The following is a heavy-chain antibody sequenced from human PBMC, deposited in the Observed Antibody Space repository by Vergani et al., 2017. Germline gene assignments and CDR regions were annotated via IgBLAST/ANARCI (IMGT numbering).Heavy chain of an antibody. V-gene: IGHV3-11*05. CDR1: GFTFSDYY. Sequence: VQLVESGGGLVKPGGSLRLSCAASGFTFSDYYMSWIRQAPGKGLEWVSYISSSSSYTNYADSVKGRFTISRDNAKNSLYLQMNSLRAEDTAVYYCAGSGATRFSRFDPWGQGTLVTVSS. CDR2: ISSSSSYT. CDR3: AGSGATRFSRFDP. J-gene: IGHJ5*02. D-gene: IGHD1-26*01.